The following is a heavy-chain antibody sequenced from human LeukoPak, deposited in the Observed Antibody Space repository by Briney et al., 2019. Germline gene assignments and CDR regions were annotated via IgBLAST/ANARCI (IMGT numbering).Heavy chain of an antibody. D-gene: IGHD3-16*01. CDR3: ARGGLPIYYYYIDA. V-gene: IGHV1-2*02. CDR1: GYTFTGYY. Sequence: ASVKVSCKASGYTFTGYYMHWVRQAPGQGLEWMGWINPNSGGTNYAQKFQGRVTMTRDTSINTAYMELSRLRSDDTAVYYCARGGLPIYYYYIDAWGKGTTVTVSS. J-gene: IGHJ6*03. CDR2: INPNSGGT.